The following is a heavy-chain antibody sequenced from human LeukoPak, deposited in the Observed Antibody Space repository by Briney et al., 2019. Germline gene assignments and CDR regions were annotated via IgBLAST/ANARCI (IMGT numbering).Heavy chain of an antibody. CDR2: IYYSGST. V-gene: IGHV4-59*01. CDR1: GGSINSYY. D-gene: IGHD4-17*01. Sequence: SETLSLTCTVSGGSINSYYWSWIRQPPGKGLEWIGYIYYSGSTNYNPSLKSRVTISVDTSKNQFSLKLSSVTAADTAVYYCARPAYGDYFDAFDIWGQGTMVTVSS. J-gene: IGHJ3*02. CDR3: ARPAYGDYFDAFDI.